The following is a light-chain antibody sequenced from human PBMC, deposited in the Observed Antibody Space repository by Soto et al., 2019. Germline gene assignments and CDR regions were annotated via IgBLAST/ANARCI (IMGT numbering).Light chain of an antibody. CDR2: DAS. V-gene: IGKV1-33*01. Sequence: DIQMTQSPSSLSASVGDRVTITCQASQDISNYLNWYQQKPGKAPKLLSYDASNLETGVPSRFSGSGSGTDFTFTISSLQPEDIATYYCQQYDNLPLPFGGGTKVEI. CDR3: QQYDNLPLP. J-gene: IGKJ4*01. CDR1: QDISNY.